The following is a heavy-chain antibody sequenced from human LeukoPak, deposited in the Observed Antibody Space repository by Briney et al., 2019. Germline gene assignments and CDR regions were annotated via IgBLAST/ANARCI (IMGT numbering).Heavy chain of an antibody. CDR1: GYTFTGYY. J-gene: IGHJ4*02. V-gene: IGHV1-18*04. CDR2: ISAYNGNT. CDR3: ARVYYYDSSGYSGFDY. Sequence: ASVKVSCKASGYTFTGYYMHWVRQAPGQGLEWMGWISAYNGNTNYAQKLQGRVTMTTDTSTSTAYMELRSLRSDDTAVYYCARVYYYDSSGYSGFDYWGQGTLVTVSS. D-gene: IGHD3-22*01.